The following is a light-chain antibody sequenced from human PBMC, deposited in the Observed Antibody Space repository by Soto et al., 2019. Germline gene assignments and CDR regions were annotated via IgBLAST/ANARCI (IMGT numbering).Light chain of an antibody. CDR3: QQYGSSLIT. V-gene: IGKV3-20*01. CDR2: GAS. J-gene: IGKJ5*01. CDR1: QSVNNNY. Sequence: EIVLTQSPDTLSLSPGERATLSCRASQSVNNNYLAWHQQKPGQAPRLLILGASSRATGIPGRFSGSGSGTDFTLTISRVEPEDFAVYYCQQYGSSLITFGQGTRLEIK.